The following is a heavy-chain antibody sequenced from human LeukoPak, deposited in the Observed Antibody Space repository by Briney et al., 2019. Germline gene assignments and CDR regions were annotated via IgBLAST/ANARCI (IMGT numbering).Heavy chain of an antibody. J-gene: IGHJ4*02. V-gene: IGHV1-2*02. CDR3: ARDQDRGAYFDY. D-gene: IGHD1-26*01. Sequence: ASVKVSCKVSGYTLTELSMHWVRQAPGKGLEWMGWINPNSGGTNYAQKFQGRVTMTRDTSISTAYMELSRLRSDDTAVYYCARDQDRGAYFDYWGQGTLVTVSS. CDR1: GYTLTELS. CDR2: INPNSGGT.